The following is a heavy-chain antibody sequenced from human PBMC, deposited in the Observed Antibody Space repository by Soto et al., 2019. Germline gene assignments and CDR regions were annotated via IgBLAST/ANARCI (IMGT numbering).Heavy chain of an antibody. V-gene: IGHV4-4*02. CDR3: RRNGEYSADH. J-gene: IGHJ4*02. D-gene: IGHD4-17*01. Sequence: QVQLQESGPGLVKPSGTMSLTCAVSGYSIRDGYWWTWVRQTPGKGLEWIGEVHHSGATNYNPSLGSRVTISVDKAKNQFFLSLRSLTAADTATYYCRRNGEYSADHWGRGSLVTVSS. CDR1: GYSIRDGYW. CDR2: VHHSGAT.